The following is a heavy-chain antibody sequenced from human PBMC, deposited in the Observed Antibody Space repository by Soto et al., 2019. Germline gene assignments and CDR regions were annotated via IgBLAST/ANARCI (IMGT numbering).Heavy chain of an antibody. Sequence: SETLSLTCGVYGGSFSGYQWNWIRQSPGQGLEWIGEINHSGTTKYNPSLESRINLSVDTSKKQFSLKMFSVTAADTAIYYCARGLRFDPWGQGTQVTVSS. CDR3: ARGLRFDP. V-gene: IGHV4-34*01. CDR1: GGSFSGYQ. J-gene: IGHJ5*02. CDR2: INHSGTT.